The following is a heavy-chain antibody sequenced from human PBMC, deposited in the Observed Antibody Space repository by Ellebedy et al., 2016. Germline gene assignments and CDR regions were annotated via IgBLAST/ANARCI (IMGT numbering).Heavy chain of an antibody. CDR3: ARVSKTGQFYGGSRGGYYYYGMDV. J-gene: IGHJ6*02. CDR1: GGSISSYY. CDR2: IYYSGST. V-gene: IGHV4-59*01. Sequence: SETLSLTCTVSGGSISSYYWSWIRQPPGKGLEWIGYIYYSGSTNYNPSLKSRVTISVDTSKNQFSLKLSSVTAADTAVYYCARVSKTGQFYGGSRGGYYYYGMDVWGQGTTVTVSS. D-gene: IGHD4-23*01.